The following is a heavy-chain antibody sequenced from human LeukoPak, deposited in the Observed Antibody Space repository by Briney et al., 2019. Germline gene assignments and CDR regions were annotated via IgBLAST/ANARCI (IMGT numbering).Heavy chain of an antibody. V-gene: IGHV4-34*01. CDR1: GRSFSGYY. CDR2: INHSGST. Sequence: SETLSLTCAVYGRSFSGYYWSWIRQPPGKGLEWIGEINHSGSTNYNPSLKSRVTISVDTSKNQFSLKLSSVTAADTAVYYCARGYPDSSYDFWRVVNEDGFDPWGQGTLATVSS. D-gene: IGHD3-3*01. CDR3: ARGYPDSSYDFWRVVNEDGFDP. J-gene: IGHJ5*02.